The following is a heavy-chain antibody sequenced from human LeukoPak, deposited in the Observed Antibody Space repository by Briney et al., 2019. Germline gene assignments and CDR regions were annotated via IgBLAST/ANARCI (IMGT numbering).Heavy chain of an antibody. CDR1: GFTFSSYA. CDR3: AKEVGYYGSGSYNLDY. Sequence: GGSLRLSCAASGFTFSSYAMSWVRQAPGKGLEWVSAISGSGGSTYYADSVKGRFTISRDNSKNTLYLQMNSMRAEDTAVYYCAKEVGYYGSGSYNLDYWGQGTLVTVSS. J-gene: IGHJ4*02. D-gene: IGHD3-10*01. V-gene: IGHV3-23*01. CDR2: ISGSGGST.